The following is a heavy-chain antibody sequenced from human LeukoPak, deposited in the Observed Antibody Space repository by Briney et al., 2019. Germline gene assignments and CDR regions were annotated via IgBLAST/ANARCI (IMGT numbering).Heavy chain of an antibody. D-gene: IGHD3-22*01. CDR2: ISAYNGNT. CDR1: GYTFTSYA. Sequence: ASVKVSCKASGYTFTSYAMHWVRQAPGQGLEWMGWISAYNGNTNYAQKLQGRVTMTTDTSTSTAYMELRSLRSDDTAVYYCARTLVVVMYYGMDVWGQGTTVTVSS. J-gene: IGHJ6*02. CDR3: ARTLVVVMYYGMDV. V-gene: IGHV1-18*01.